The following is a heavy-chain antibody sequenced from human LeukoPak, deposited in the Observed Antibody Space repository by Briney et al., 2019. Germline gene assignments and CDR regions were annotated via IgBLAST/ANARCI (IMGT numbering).Heavy chain of an antibody. J-gene: IGHJ4*02. CDR2: INPNSGGT. D-gene: IGHD5-12*01. Sequence: ASVKVSCKASGYTFTGYYMHWVRQAPGQGLEWMGWINPNSGGTNYAQKFQGRVTMTRDTSISAAYMELSRLRSDDTAVYYCARVGYSGYDLISFDYWGQGTLVTVSS. V-gene: IGHV1-2*02. CDR3: ARVGYSGYDLISFDY. CDR1: GYTFTGYY.